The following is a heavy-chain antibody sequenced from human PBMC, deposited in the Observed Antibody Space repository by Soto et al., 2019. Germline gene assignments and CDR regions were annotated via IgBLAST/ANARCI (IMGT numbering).Heavy chain of an antibody. V-gene: IGHV1-46*01. CDR1: GYTFTSYY. CDR2: INPSGGST. J-gene: IGHJ4*02. Sequence: QVQLVQSGAEVKKPGASVKVSCKASGYTFTSYYMHWVRQAPGQGLEWMGIINPSGGSTSYAQKFQGRVNMTRDTSTSTVYMELSSLRSEDTAVYYCARVRWAMVQYDYWGQGTLVTVSS. D-gene: IGHD3-10*01. CDR3: ARVRWAMVQYDY.